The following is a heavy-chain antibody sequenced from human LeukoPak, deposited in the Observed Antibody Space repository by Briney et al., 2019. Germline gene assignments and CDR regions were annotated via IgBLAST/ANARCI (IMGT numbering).Heavy chain of an antibody. CDR2: IIPSLDTT. CDR3: AREKYGLDAFDI. J-gene: IGHJ3*02. Sequence: SVKVSCKASGGTFNSDAIIWVRQAPGQGLEWMGGIIPSLDTTTSAQKFQGRVTIATDKSTNTTYMELSSLRSEGTAVYYCAREKYGLDAFDIWGQGTVVTVSS. D-gene: IGHD4-17*01. V-gene: IGHV1-69*05. CDR1: GGTFNSDA.